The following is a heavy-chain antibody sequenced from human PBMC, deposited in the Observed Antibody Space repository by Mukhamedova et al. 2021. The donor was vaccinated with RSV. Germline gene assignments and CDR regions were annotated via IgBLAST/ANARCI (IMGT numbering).Heavy chain of an antibody. CDR3: AREEYSYALGALDY. Sequence: WVRQAPGKGLEWVAVMSHDGGRIYYADSVKGRFIISRDNSKNTLYLEMNNLRIEDTSVYYCAREEYSYALGALDYWGLGTLVTVS. CDR2: MSHDGGRI. J-gene: IGHJ4*02. D-gene: IGHD5-18*01. V-gene: IGHV3-30*01.